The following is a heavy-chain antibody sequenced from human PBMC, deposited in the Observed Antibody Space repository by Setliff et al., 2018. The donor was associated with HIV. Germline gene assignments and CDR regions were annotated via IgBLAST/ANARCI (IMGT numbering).Heavy chain of an antibody. J-gene: IGHJ6*03. V-gene: IGHV1-2*02. Sequence: ASVKVSCKASGYTFTSYDINWVRQAPGQGLEWMGWINPNSGGTNYAQKFQGRVTMTRDTSISTAYMELRRLRSDDTAVYYCARGPAPERYYYYYYYMDVWGKGTTVTVSS. CDR1: GYTFTSYD. CDR2: INPNSGGT. CDR3: ARGPAPERYYYYYYYMDV.